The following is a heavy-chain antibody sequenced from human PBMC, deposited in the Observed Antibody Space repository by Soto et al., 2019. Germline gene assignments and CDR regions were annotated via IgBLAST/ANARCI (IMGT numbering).Heavy chain of an antibody. V-gene: IGHV4-34*01. CDR2: INHSGST. Sequence: PSETLSLTCAVYGGSFSGYYWSWIRQPPGKGLEWIGEINHSGSTNYNPSLKSRVTITVDTSKNQFSLKLSSVTAADTAVYYCARGRIAARRYWFDPWGQGTLVTVSS. CDR1: GGSFSGYY. CDR3: ARGRIAARRYWFDP. D-gene: IGHD6-6*01. J-gene: IGHJ5*02.